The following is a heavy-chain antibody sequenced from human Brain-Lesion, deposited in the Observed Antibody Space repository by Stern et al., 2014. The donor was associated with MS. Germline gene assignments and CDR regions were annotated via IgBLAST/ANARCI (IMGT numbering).Heavy chain of an antibody. V-gene: IGHV3-72*01. CDR3: ARDNKVYGIDV. D-gene: IGHD2/OR15-2a*01. CDR2: IRNKANSYST. J-gene: IGHJ6*02. Sequence: DVQLVESGGGLVQPGGSLRLSCAASGFTFSDHFIDWVRQAPGKGLEWVGRIRNKANSYSTEYAASVKGRFTFSRDDSKNSLFVQMNSLRIEDTAIYYCARDNKVYGIDVLGQGTSVTVSS. CDR1: GFTFSDHF.